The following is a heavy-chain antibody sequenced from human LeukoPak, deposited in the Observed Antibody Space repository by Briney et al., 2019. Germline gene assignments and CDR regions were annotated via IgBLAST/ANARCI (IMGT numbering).Heavy chain of an antibody. CDR1: GFTFSSYA. J-gene: IGHJ4*02. Sequence: GGSLRLSCAASGFTFSSYAMHWVRQAPGKGLEWVAVISYDGSNKYYADSVKGRFTISRDNSKNTLYLQMNSLRAEDTAVYYCARDPVAAALYYFDYWGQGTLVTVSS. D-gene: IGHD6-13*01. CDR2: ISYDGSNK. V-gene: IGHV3-30*04. CDR3: ARDPVAAALYYFDY.